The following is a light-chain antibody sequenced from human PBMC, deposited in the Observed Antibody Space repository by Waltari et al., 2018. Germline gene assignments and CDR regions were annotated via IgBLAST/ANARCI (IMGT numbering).Light chain of an antibody. CDR1: KSNIGDNY. CDR2: DKE. J-gene: IGLJ2*01. V-gene: IGLV1-51*01. Sequence: SVLTQPASVSAAPGQRVTISCSGTKSNIGDNYVSWYHHVPGTAPKLLMYDKERRPAATPDRFSGSKSGTSATLDITGLQTADEADYYCGTWDDNLRAVVFGGGTKLTVL. CDR3: GTWDDNLRAVV.